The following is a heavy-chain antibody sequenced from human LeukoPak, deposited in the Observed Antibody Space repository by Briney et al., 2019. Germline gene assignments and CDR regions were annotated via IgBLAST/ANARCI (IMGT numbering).Heavy chain of an antibody. J-gene: IGHJ4*02. CDR3: ARSVPDYTRFDF. V-gene: IGHV3-23*01. CDR1: GFIFNTYA. Sequence: GGSLRLSCAASGFIFNTYAMTWVRQAPGKGLEWISAIRSDGGNTHYADSAKGRFTISRDNSKNTVYLQINSLRAEDTAIYYCARSVPDYTRFDFWGQGALVTVSS. D-gene: IGHD4-11*01. CDR2: IRSDGGNT.